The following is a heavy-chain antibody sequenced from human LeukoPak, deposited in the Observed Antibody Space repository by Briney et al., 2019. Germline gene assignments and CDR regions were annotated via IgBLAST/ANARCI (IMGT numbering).Heavy chain of an antibody. V-gene: IGHV3-23*01. CDR3: ARRIVAGKGFES. Sequence: TGGSLRLSCAASGFTFSGYWMSWVRQPPGKGLEWVSIISDSGGHTYYADSVKGRFTISRDNSKNTLYLQVNSLRAEDTAVYYCARRIVAGKGFESWGQGTLVTVSS. J-gene: IGHJ4*02. CDR1: GFTFSGYW. CDR2: ISDSGGHT. D-gene: IGHD6-19*01.